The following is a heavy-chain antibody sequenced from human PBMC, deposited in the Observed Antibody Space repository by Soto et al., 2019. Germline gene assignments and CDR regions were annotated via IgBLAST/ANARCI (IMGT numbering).Heavy chain of an antibody. J-gene: IGHJ4*02. CDR2: LYYGGST. V-gene: IGHV4-39*01. Sequence: PSETLSLTCAVYGGSFSGYYLGWIRQPPGKGLEWIGSLYYGGSTYYNPSLKSRVTISVDASKNQFSLKLSSVTAADTAVYYCARRPIGTPHDCWGQGTLVTVSS. CDR3: ARRPIGTPHDC. CDR1: GGSFSGYY.